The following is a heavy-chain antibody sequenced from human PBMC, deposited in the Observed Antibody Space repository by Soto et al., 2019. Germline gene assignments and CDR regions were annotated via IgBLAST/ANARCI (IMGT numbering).Heavy chain of an antibody. D-gene: IGHD4-4*01. Sequence: GPSVKVSCKASGYTFTSYDINWVRQATGQGLEWMGWMNPNSGNTGYAQKFQGRVTMTRNTSISTAYMELSSLRSEDTAVYYCASSVTTGRFCYYGMDVWGQGTTVTV. V-gene: IGHV1-8*01. J-gene: IGHJ6*02. CDR1: GYTFTSYD. CDR3: ASSVTTGRFCYYGMDV. CDR2: MNPNSGNT.